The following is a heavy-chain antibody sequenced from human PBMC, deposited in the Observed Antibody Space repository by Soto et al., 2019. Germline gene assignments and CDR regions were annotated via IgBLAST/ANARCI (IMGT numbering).Heavy chain of an antibody. CDR1: GDSVSSNSAA. CDR3: ARGLNTAMVRRLRYFDY. D-gene: IGHD5-18*01. CDR2: TYYRSKWYN. J-gene: IGHJ4*02. Sequence: SQTLSLTCAISGDSVSSNSAAWNWIRQSPSRGLEWLGRTYYRSKWYNDYAVSVKSRITINPDTSKNQFSLQLNSVTPEDTAVYYCARGLNTAMVRRLRYFDYWGQGTLVTVSS. V-gene: IGHV6-1*01.